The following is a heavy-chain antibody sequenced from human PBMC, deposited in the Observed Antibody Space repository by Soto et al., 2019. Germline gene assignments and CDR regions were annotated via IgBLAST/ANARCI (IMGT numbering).Heavy chain of an antibody. V-gene: IGHV1-69*13. CDR2: IIPIFGTA. J-gene: IGHJ4*02. CDR1: GGTFSSYA. CDR3: ARDASGTDSSGYYSFDY. Sequence: SVKVSCKASGGTFSSYAISWVRQAPGQGLEWMGGIIPIFGTANYAQKFQGRVTITADESTSTAYMELSSLRSEDTAVYYCARDASGTDSSGYYSFDYWGQGTLVTVSS. D-gene: IGHD3-22*01.